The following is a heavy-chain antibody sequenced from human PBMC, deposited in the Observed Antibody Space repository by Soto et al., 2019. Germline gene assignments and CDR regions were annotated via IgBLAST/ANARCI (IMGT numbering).Heavy chain of an antibody. J-gene: IGHJ6*03. V-gene: IGHV1-18*01. Sequence: ASVKVSCKASGYTFRSYGISWVRQAPGQGLEWMGWISGYNGNTHYSQKFQGKVTMTTDTSTSTAYMELRNLRSDDTAVYYCAKADSNYAGRFSYYYMDVWGTGTMVTVSS. CDR1: GYTFRSYG. D-gene: IGHD4-4*01. CDR2: ISGYNGNT. CDR3: AKADSNYAGRFSYYYMDV.